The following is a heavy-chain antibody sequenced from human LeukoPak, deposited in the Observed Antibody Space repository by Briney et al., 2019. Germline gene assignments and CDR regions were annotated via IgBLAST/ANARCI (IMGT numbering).Heavy chain of an antibody. CDR1: GFTFSSYW. CDR2: ISSSGSTI. Sequence: GGYLRLSCEASGFTFSSYWMHWVRQAPGKGLEWVSYISSSGSTIYYADSVKGRFTISRDNAKNSLYLQMNSLRAEDTAVYYCARGGYCSSTSCYGVVGWFDPWGQGTLVTVSS. V-gene: IGHV3-48*04. CDR3: ARGGYCSSTSCYGVVGWFDP. D-gene: IGHD2-2*01. J-gene: IGHJ5*02.